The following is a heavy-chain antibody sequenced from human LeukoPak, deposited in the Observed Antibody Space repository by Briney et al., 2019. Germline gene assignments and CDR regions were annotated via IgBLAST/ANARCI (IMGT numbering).Heavy chain of an antibody. CDR3: ARSVAGPYALDY. D-gene: IGHD6-19*01. CDR2: ISSSSSYI. V-gene: IGHV3-21*01. Sequence: GGSLGLSCAASGFTFSSYSMNWVRQAPGKGLEWVSSISSSSSYIYYADSVKGRFTISRDNAKNSLYLQMNSLRAEDTAVYYCARSVAGPYALDYWGQGTLVTVSS. J-gene: IGHJ4*02. CDR1: GFTFSSYS.